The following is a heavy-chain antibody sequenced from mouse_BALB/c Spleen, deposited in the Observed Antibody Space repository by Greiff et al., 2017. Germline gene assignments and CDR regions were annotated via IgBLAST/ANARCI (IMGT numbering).Heavy chain of an antibody. V-gene: IGHV2-9*02. CDR1: GFSLTSYG. D-gene: IGHD1-1*01. CDR2: IWAGGST. CDR3: ARDLGYYGSSYPFAY. J-gene: IGHJ3*01. Sequence: QVQLQQSGPGLVAPSQSLSITCTVSGFSLTSYGVHWVRQPPGKGLEWLGVIWAGGSTNYNSALMSRLSISKDNSKSQVFLKMNSLQTDDTAMYYCARDLGYYGSSYPFAYWGQGTLVTVSA.